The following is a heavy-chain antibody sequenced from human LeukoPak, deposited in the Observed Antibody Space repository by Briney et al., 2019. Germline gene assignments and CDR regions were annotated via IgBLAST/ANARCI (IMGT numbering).Heavy chain of an antibody. J-gene: IGHJ4*02. CDR2: IRSKTDGGTT. Sequence: GGSLRLSCAASGFIFSNAWMSWVRQGPGKGLEWVGRIRSKTDGGTTDFAAPVKGRLTISRDDSQNTLFLHMNSLKTEDTAVYYCTTATQHWGQGTLVTVSS. CDR3: TTATQH. CDR1: GFIFSNAW. V-gene: IGHV3-15*01.